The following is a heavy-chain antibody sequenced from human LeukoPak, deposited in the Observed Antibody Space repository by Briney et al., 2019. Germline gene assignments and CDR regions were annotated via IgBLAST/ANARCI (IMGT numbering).Heavy chain of an antibody. CDR2: IHYSRST. CDR1: GGSISGFY. D-gene: IGHD3-16*01. V-gene: IGHV4-59*03. CDR3: AKFGLYYNMDV. Sequence: SETLSLTCAVSGGSISGFYWTWIRQPPGKGLEFIGQIHYSRSTDYNPSLKSRITMSVDTSKNQFFLSLNSVTAADTAVYYCAKFGLYYNMDVWGQGTTVTVSS. J-gene: IGHJ6*02.